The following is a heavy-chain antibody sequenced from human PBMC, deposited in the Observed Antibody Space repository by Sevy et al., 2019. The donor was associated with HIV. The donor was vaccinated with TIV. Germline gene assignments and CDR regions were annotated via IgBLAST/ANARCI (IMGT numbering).Heavy chain of an antibody. CDR3: ARSDGSGRISYFDY. V-gene: IGHV3-11*01. CDR1: GFTFSDCY. Sequence: RGSLRLSCAASGFTFSDCYMSWIRQAPGKGLEWISYISSGYTIKYADSVKGRFTISRDNAKNSLYLKLNSLRAEETAVYYCARSDGSGRISYFDYWGQGSLVTVSS. CDR2: ISSGYTI. D-gene: IGHD3-10*01. J-gene: IGHJ4*02.